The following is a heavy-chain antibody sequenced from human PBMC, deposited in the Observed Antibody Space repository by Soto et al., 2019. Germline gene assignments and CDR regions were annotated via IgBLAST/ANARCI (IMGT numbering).Heavy chain of an antibody. Sequence: EVQVVESGGSLVNPGRSLRLSCTTSGFTFGDYAMCWVRQAPGKGLEWVGVVRSKAYGGTTDYAASVKGRFDISRDDSKSVAYLQMNSVTTEDTAVYFCDRYTYTSRYSYYGMDVWGQGTPVTVSS. V-gene: IGHV3-49*04. J-gene: IGHJ6*02. CDR2: VRSKAYGGTT. CDR1: GFTFGDYA. D-gene: IGHD3-16*02. CDR3: DRYTYTSRYSYYGMDV.